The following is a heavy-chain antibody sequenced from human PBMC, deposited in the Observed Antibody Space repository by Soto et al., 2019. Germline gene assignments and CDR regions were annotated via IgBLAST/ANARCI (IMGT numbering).Heavy chain of an antibody. V-gene: IGHV3-64D*08. CDR1: GFTFSSYA. J-gene: IGHJ3*02. CDR2: ISSNGGST. CDR3: VKAWMERRRDQVDI. D-gene: IGHD1-1*01. Sequence: PGXSLILSCSASGFTFSSYAMHCVRQAPGKGLEYVSAISSNGGSTYYADSVKGRFTISRDNSKNTLYLQMSSLRAEYSSVYYCVKAWMERRRDQVDIWGQGTMVTVSS.